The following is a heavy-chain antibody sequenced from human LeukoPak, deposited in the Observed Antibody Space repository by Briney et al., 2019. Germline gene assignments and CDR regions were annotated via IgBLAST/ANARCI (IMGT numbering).Heavy chain of an antibody. Sequence: GRSLRLSCAASGFTFSSYGMHWVRQAPGKGLEWVAVISYDGGNKNYADSVKGRFTISRDSSKNTLYLQMNSLRTEDTAVYYCARDRTVTTSWFDPWGQGTLVTVSS. CDR2: ISYDGGNK. J-gene: IGHJ5*02. CDR1: GFTFSSYG. CDR3: ARDRTVTTSWFDP. V-gene: IGHV3-30*19. D-gene: IGHD4-17*01.